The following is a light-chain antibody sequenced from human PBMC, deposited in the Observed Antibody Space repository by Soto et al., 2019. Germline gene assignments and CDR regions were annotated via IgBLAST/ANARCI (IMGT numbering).Light chain of an antibody. J-gene: IGLJ1*01. CDR1: SSNIGAHFD. Sequence: QSVLTKPPSVSGAPGQRVTISCTGTSSNIGAHFDVHWYQQLPGAAPKLLIYGNNNRPSGVPDRFSGSKSGTSASLVITGLQSEDEADYYCQSYDIGLSARYVFGTGTKLTVL. V-gene: IGLV1-40*01. CDR3: QSYDIGLSARYV. CDR2: GNN.